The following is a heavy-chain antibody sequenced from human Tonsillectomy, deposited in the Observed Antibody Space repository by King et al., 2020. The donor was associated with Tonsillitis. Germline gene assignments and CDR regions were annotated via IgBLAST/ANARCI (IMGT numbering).Heavy chain of an antibody. CDR3: ARDLNRSPDD. J-gene: IGHJ4*02. CDR2: INTDGTTT. V-gene: IGHV3-74*01. Sequence: VQLVESGGGLVQPGGSLRLSCAASGFTFSNYWMHWVRQAPGKGLVWVSIINTDGTTTRYADSVKGRFTISRDNAKNTLNLQMNSLTAEDTAVYYCARDLNRSPDDWGQGTLVTVSS. CDR1: GFTFSNYW.